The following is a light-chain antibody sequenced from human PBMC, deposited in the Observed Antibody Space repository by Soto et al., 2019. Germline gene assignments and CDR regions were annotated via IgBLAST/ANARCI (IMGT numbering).Light chain of an antibody. CDR3: QSYDSALRRV. CDR1: SSNIGAGYD. CDR2: GNS. J-gene: IGLJ1*01. Sequence: QSVLTQPPSVSGAPGQRVTISCTGSSSNIGAGYDVHWYQQLPGTAPKLLIYGNSNRPSGVPDRFSGSKSGTSASLAITGPQAEEEADYYCQSYDSALRRVFGTGTKFTAL. V-gene: IGLV1-40*01.